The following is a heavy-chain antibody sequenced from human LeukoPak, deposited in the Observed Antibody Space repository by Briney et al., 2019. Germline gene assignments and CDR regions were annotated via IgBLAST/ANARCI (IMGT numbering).Heavy chain of an antibody. CDR3: AKGGLWFGELSYYYYYGMDV. CDR1: GFTFSSYG. Sequence: PGGSLRLSCAASGFTFSSYGMHWVRQAPGKGLEWVAVISYDGSNKYYADSVKGRFTISRDNSKNTLYLQMNSLRAEDTAVYYCAKGGLWFGELSYYYYYGMDVWGQGTTVTVSS. J-gene: IGHJ6*02. CDR2: ISYDGSNK. D-gene: IGHD3-10*01. V-gene: IGHV3-30*18.